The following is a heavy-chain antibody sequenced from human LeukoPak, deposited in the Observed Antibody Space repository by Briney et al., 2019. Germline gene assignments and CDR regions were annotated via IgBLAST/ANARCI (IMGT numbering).Heavy chain of an antibody. J-gene: IGHJ5*02. D-gene: IGHD1-26*01. CDR3: AKDNRIVGATTWFDP. Sequence: PGGSLRLSCAASGFTFSSYGMHWVRQAPGKGLEWVAFIRYDGSNKYYADSVKGRSTISRDNSKNTLYLQMNSLRAEDTAVYYCAKDNRIVGATTWFDPWGQGTLVTVSS. CDR2: IRYDGSNK. V-gene: IGHV3-30*02. CDR1: GFTFSSYG.